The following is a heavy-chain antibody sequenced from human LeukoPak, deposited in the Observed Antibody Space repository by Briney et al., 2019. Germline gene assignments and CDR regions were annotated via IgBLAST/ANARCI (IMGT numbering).Heavy chain of an antibody. D-gene: IGHD2-15*01. V-gene: IGHV3-7*01. CDR2: INPDGSGK. Sequence: PGGSLRLSCEASGFTLSTYWMNWVRQVPGKGLDWVANINPDGSGKRYVDSVKGRFTIARDNADNSLSLQMNSLRAEDTAVYYCTSWWAGGNSWGQGTLVTVSS. J-gene: IGHJ4*02. CDR3: TSWWAGGNS. CDR1: GFTLSTYW.